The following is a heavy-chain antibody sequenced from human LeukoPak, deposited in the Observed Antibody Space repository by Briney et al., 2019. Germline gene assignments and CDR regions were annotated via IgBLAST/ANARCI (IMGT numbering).Heavy chain of an antibody. J-gene: IGHJ4*02. D-gene: IGHD3-3*01. CDR3: AREGYDFWSGYCDY. CDR1: GGTFSSDA. Sequence: SVKVSCKXSGGTFSSDAISWVRQAPGQGLEWMGRIIPIFGTANYAQKFQGRVTITTDESTSTAYMELSSLRSEDTAVYYCAREGYDFWSGYCDYWGQGTLVTVSS. CDR2: IIPIFGTA. V-gene: IGHV1-69*05.